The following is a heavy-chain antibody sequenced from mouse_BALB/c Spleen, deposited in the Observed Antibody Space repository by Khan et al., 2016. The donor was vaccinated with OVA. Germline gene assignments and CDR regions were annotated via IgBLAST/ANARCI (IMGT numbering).Heavy chain of an antibody. J-gene: IGHJ1*01. CDR2: IYYSGNT. CDR3: ARAGTTVVAYWYFDV. CDR1: GYSITSGYS. Sequence: VQLKESGPDLVKPSQSLSLTCTATGYSITSGYSWHWIRQFPGNILEWMGYIYYSGNTNYNPSLKSRISITRDTSKNPFFLQLNSVTTEDTATXYGARAGTTVVAYWYFDVWGAGTTVTVSA. V-gene: IGHV3-1*02. D-gene: IGHD3-3*01.